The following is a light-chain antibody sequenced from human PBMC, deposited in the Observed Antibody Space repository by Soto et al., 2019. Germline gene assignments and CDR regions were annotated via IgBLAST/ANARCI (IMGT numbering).Light chain of an antibody. J-gene: IGLJ3*02. CDR2: LNSDGSH. CDR1: SGHSSYA. Sequence: QLVLTQSPSASASLGASVKLTCTLSSGHSSYAIAWHQHRPEKGPRYLLKLNSDGSHSRGDGIPDRFSGSSSGAARYLTISSLQSEDEADYYCQTWGTGIRVFGGGTKLTVL. CDR3: QTWGTGIRV. V-gene: IGLV4-69*02.